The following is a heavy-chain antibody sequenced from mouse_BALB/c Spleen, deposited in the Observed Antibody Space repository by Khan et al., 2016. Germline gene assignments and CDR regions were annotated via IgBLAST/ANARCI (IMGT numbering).Heavy chain of an antibody. V-gene: IGHV1-9*01. Sequence: QVQLQQPGAELMKPGASVKISCKATGYTFSNYWIEWVKQRPGHGLEWIGDILPGNANSNYNENLKGKATLTVDTSSNTAYMQLRSLTSEDSAVYYCARAWYSMDYWGQGTAVTVSS. CDR3: ARAWYSMDY. CDR1: GYTFSNYW. CDR2: ILPGNANS. J-gene: IGHJ4*01.